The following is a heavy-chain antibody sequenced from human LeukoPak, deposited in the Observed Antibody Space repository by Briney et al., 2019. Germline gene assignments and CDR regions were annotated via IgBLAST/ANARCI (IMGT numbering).Heavy chain of an antibody. V-gene: IGHV4-59*08. CDR2: IYYSGSA. J-gene: IGHJ4*02. CDR1: GGSMSDYY. CDR3: ARRGYFDY. Sequence: SSETLSLTCTVSGGSMSDYYWGWLRQPPGKRLEWIGHIYYSGSAYYNPSLKSRVTISIDASKNQFSLKLTSVTAADTAIYYCARRGYFDYWGQGILVTVSA.